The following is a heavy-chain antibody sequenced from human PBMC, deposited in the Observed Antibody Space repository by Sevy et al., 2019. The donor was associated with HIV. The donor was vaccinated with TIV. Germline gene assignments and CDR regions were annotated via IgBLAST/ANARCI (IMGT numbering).Heavy chain of an antibody. CDR1: GFTFSSYV. CDR3: AKAARIAAAGTSYFDY. V-gene: IGHV3-30*18. J-gene: IGHJ4*02. CDR2: ISYDGSNK. Sequence: GGSLRLSCAASGFTFSSYVMHWVRQAPGKGLEWVAVISYDGSNKYYADSVKGRFTISRDNSKNTLYLQMNSLRAEDTAVYYCAKAARIAAAGTSYFDYWGQGTLVTVSS. D-gene: IGHD6-13*01.